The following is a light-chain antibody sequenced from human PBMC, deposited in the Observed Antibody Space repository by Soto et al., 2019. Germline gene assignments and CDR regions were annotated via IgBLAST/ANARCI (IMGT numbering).Light chain of an antibody. CDR2: SVS. CDR3: QQYGSSSYT. Sequence: EIVLTQSPGTLSLSPGERATLSCRASQSVSISSLAWYQQKPGQAPRLLIYSVSSRATGIPDRFSGSGSGTDFTVTISRLEPEEFAVYYFQQYGSSSYTFGQGTNVEIK. CDR1: QSVSISS. J-gene: IGKJ2*01. V-gene: IGKV3-20*01.